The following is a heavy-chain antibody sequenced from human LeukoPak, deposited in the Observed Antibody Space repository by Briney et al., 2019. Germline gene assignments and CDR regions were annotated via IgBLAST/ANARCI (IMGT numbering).Heavy chain of an antibody. V-gene: IGHV4-30-4*01. CDR1: GRSISSGDYY. CDR3: AREGYFDGAFDT. D-gene: IGHD3-9*01. Sequence: SETLSLTCTVSGRSISSGDYYWSWIRQPPGKGLEWSGYIYYSGSTHYNPPLKSRVTISVDTSKNQFSLKLSSVTAADTAVYYCAREGYFDGAFDTWGQGRMVTVSS. CDR2: IYYSGST. J-gene: IGHJ3*02.